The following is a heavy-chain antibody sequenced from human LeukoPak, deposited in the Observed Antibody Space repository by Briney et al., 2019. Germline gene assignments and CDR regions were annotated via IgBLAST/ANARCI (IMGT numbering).Heavy chain of an antibody. D-gene: IGHD2-2*01. J-gene: IGHJ4*02. CDR1: GYTFTSYY. Sequence: ASVRVSCKASGYTFTSYYMHWVRQAPGQGLEWMGIINPSGGSTSYAQKFQGRVTMTRDTSTSTVYMEQSSLRSEDTAVYYCARTNRYCSSTSCHHLGYWGQGTLVTVSS. CDR2: INPSGGST. V-gene: IGHV1-46*01. CDR3: ARTNRYCSSTSCHHLGY.